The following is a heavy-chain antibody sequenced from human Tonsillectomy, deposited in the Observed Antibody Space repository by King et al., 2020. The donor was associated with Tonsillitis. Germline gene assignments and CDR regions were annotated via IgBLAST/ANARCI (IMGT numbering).Heavy chain of an antibody. D-gene: IGHD6-19*01. CDR2: ISFEGTTK. CDR3: ARDLVPVPGHTSYSGFHV. Sequence: VQLVESGGGVVQPGRSLRLSCAASGFIFRTYTMHWVRQAPGKGLEWVALISFEGTTKFYADSVKGRFTISRDNSADRQHLQMNSLSGEDTAVYYCARDLVPVPGHTSYSGFHVWGQGTTVTVSS. CDR1: GFIFRTYT. V-gene: IGHV3-30-3*01. J-gene: IGHJ6*02.